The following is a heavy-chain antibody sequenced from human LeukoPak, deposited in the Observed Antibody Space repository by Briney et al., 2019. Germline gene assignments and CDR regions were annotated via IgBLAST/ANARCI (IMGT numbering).Heavy chain of an antibody. Sequence: ASVTVSFKVSGFTLADLSMHWVRQAPGKGLEWVGGFDRKNGDTIYAQRFRGRVTLTEDTSTGTAYMDLSSLSADETAVYYCATGVFCATTTCPGYQHYYYFMDVWGKGTTVTVSS. J-gene: IGHJ6*03. CDR3: ATGVFCATTTCPGYQHYYYFMDV. CDR2: FDRKNGDT. CDR1: GFTLADLS. D-gene: IGHD2-2*01. V-gene: IGHV1-24*01.